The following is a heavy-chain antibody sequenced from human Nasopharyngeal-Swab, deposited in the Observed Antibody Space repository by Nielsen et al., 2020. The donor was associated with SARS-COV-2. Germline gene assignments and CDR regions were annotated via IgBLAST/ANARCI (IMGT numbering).Heavy chain of an antibody. J-gene: IGHJ1*01. D-gene: IGHD6-13*01. Sequence: ASVTVSFQASVYTFTCYYMHWVRQAPGQGLEWMGWINPNSGGTNYAQKFQGWVTMTRDTSISTAYMELSRLRSDDTAVYYCARGGYSSSWYKHWGQGTLVSVCS. CDR1: VYTFTCYY. CDR2: INPNSGGT. V-gene: IGHV1-2*04. CDR3: ARGGYSSSWYKH.